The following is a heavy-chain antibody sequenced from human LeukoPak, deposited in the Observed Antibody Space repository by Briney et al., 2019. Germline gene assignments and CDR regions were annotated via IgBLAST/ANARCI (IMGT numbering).Heavy chain of an antibody. D-gene: IGHD3-22*01. Sequence: GGSLRLSCAASGFTFRSYAMSWVRQAPGKGLEWVGFIRSKAYGGTTKNAASVKGRFTISRDDSRSIAYLQMNSLKTEDTAVYYCTRRYNYDSSGYYYVRDAFDIWGQGTMVTVSS. CDR1: GFTFRSYA. CDR2: IRSKAYGGTT. V-gene: IGHV3-49*04. J-gene: IGHJ3*02. CDR3: TRRYNYDSSGYYYVRDAFDI.